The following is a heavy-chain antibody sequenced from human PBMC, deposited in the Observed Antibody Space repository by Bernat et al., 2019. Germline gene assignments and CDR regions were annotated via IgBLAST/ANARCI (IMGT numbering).Heavy chain of an antibody. CDR1: GFTFSSYG. CDR2: ISYDGSNK. D-gene: IGHD3-22*01. CDR3: AKSWGYYDEEAFDI. Sequence: QVQLVESGGGVVQPGRSLRLSCAASGFTFSSYGMHWVRQAPDKGLEWVAVISYDGSNKYYADSVKGRFTISRDNSKNTLYLQMNSLRAEDTAVYYCAKSWGYYDEEAFDIWGQGTMVTVSS. V-gene: IGHV3-30*18. J-gene: IGHJ3*02.